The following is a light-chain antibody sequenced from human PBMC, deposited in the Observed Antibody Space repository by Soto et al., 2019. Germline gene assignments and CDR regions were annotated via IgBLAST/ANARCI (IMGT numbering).Light chain of an antibody. CDR1: IGHSSYA. V-gene: IGLV4-69*01. CDR3: QTWGTGIRV. J-gene: IGLJ1*01. CDR2: LNSDGSH. Sequence: QPVLTQSPSASASLGASVKLTCTLSIGHSSYAIAWHQQQPEKGPRYLMKLNSDGSHSKGDGIPDRFSGSSSGAERYLTISSLQSEDEADYYCQTWGTGIRVFGTGTKV.